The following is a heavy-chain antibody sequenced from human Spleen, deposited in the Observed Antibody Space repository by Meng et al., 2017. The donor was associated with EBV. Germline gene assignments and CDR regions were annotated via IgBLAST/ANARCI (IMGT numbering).Heavy chain of an antibody. CDR2: IYWDDGK. CDR1: GFSLSTSGVG. V-gene: IGHV2-5*02. D-gene: IGHD3-9*01. Sequence: QITLKESGLTQVKPTQTLTLTCTFSGFSLSTSGVGVGWIRQPPGKALEWLAFIYWDDGKHYSPSVKTRLTITKDTSKNQVVLTVTNMDPMDTATYYCAHSQWLRYFDYWGQGILVTVSS. CDR3: AHSQWLRYFDY. J-gene: IGHJ4*02.